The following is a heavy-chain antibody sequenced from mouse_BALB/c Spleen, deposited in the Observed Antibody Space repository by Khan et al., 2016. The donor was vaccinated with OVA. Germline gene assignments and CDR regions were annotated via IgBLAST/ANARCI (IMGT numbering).Heavy chain of an antibody. CDR1: GFTFSDYY. D-gene: IGHD2-13*01. Sequence: EVELVESGGGLVKPGGSLTLSCAASGFTFSDYYMYWVRQTPETRLEWVATISDGGSYTYYPDSMKGRFTISRDDAENNLFLKMSSLRTEDTAMYYCVRGYYGDPFAYWGQSTLVTVSA. J-gene: IGHJ3*01. CDR3: VRGYYGDPFAY. CDR2: ISDGGSYT. V-gene: IGHV5-4*02.